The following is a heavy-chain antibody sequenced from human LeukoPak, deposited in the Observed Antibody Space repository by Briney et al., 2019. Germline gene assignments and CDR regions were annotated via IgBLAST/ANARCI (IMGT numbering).Heavy chain of an antibody. V-gene: IGHV3-49*03. J-gene: IGHJ4*02. CDR3: TTENIVATIGDF. CDR2: IRSNNYGGTT. Sequence: GGSLRLSCTTSGFTFGDYVMNWIRQAPGKGLEWVGFIRSNNYGGTTEYAASVKGRFTVSRDDSKSTAYLQMNGLKTEDTAVYFCTTENIVATIGDFWGQGTLVTVSS. CDR1: GFTFGDYV. D-gene: IGHD5-12*01.